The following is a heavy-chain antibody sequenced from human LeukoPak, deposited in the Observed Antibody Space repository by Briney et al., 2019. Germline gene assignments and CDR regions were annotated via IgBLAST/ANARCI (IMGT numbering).Heavy chain of an antibody. J-gene: IGHJ4*02. D-gene: IGHD1-26*01. Sequence: GGSLRLSCVASGFSFSRNAMNWLRQPPGKGLEWVSGVGGSNTDTSYADSVKGRFTISRDNSQNTVSLVMNNLRAEDTAIYYCAIHDTMVGISWGQGTLVTVSS. CDR1: GFSFSRNA. CDR2: VGGSNTDT. V-gene: IGHV3-23*01. CDR3: AIHDTMVGIS.